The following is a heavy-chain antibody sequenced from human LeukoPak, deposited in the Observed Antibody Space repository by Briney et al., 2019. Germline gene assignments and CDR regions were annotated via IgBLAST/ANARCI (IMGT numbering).Heavy chain of an antibody. D-gene: IGHD3-3*01. CDR1: GGSISSSSYY. J-gene: IGHJ4*02. CDR3: ARDRIRFLEWLPHYFDY. CDR2: IYYSGST. Sequence: SETLSLTCTVSGGSISSSSYYWGWIRQPPGKGLEWIGSIYYSGSTYYNPSLKSRVTISVDTSKNQFSLKLSSVTAADTAVYYCARDRIRFLEWLPHYFDYWGQGTLVTVSS. V-gene: IGHV4-39*07.